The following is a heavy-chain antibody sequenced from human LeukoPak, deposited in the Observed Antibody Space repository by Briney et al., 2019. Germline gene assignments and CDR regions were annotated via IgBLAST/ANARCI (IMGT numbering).Heavy chain of an antibody. Sequence: ASVKASCKASGYIFTGYYIHWVRQAPGHGLEWIVLITPYSGVTLSTPMFQGRVTVSRYPSTSTGSKELSRLTSYDTAVHYCVTCVFRGAQVGICGMDVWGQGTTV. J-gene: IGHJ6*02. CDR1: GYIFTGYY. CDR2: ITPYSGVT. D-gene: IGHD3-10*01. V-gene: IGHV1-2*02. CDR3: VTCVFRGAQVGICGMDV.